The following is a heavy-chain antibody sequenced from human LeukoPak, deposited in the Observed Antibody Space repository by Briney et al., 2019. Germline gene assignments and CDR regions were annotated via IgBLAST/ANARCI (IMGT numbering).Heavy chain of an antibody. CDR3: ARDDSTGGYYYFDY. Sequence: PGGSLRLSCAASGFTFSSYWTSWVRQAPGKGLEWVANIKQDGSEKYYVDSVKGRFTISRDNAKNSLYLQMNSLRAEDTAVYYCARDDSTGGYYYFDYWGQGTLVTVSS. V-gene: IGHV3-7*01. CDR2: IKQDGSEK. CDR1: GFTFSSYW. J-gene: IGHJ4*02. D-gene: IGHD3-22*01.